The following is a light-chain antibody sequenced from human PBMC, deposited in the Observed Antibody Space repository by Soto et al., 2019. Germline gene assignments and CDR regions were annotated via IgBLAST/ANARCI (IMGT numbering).Light chain of an antibody. Sequence: EIVMTQSPATLSVSPGDRATLSCRASQSVSSNLAWYQQKPGQAPRLLIYGATTRATGIPARFSGSGSRTEFTFTINSLQSEDFAVYYCQQYKDWWTFGQGTKVDI. J-gene: IGKJ1*01. V-gene: IGKV3-15*01. CDR2: GAT. CDR1: QSVSSN. CDR3: QQYKDWWT.